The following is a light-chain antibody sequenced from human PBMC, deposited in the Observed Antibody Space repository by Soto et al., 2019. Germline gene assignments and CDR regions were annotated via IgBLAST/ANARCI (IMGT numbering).Light chain of an antibody. V-gene: IGKV1-5*03. CDR2: KAS. CDR3: QQYDSHLPN. Sequence: DIQMTQSPSTLSASVGDRVTITCRASQSISDWLAWYQQKSGRAPKLLIYKASNLESGVPSRFSGSGSGTEYTLTISRLQPDDFATYYCQQYDSHLPNFGQGTKLEIK. J-gene: IGKJ2*01. CDR1: QSISDW.